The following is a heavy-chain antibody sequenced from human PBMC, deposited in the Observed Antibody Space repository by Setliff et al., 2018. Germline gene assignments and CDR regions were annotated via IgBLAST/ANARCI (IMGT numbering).Heavy chain of an antibody. Sequence: ASVKVSCKASGYTFTNYGVTWVRQAPGQGLEWMGWIGAYNGNTYNAHKFQGRVTMTSDTSTSTAYMELRSLRSDDTAVYYCARGAVQWLVPPGYFDYWGQGTLVTVSS. CDR3: ARGAVQWLVPPGYFDY. CDR1: GYTFTNYG. CDR2: IGAYNGNT. J-gene: IGHJ4*02. D-gene: IGHD6-19*01. V-gene: IGHV1-18*01.